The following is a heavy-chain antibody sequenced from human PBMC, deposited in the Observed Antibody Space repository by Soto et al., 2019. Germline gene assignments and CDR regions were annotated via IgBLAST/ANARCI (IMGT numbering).Heavy chain of an antibody. CDR3: VRTIAVGCLDDLEM. Sequence: GGSLRLSCAASRFTFSYYAMHWIRQAPGKGLEWMAVILSDGSKQYYAESVKGRFTISRDNSKSTLYLQMNSLRVEDTAVYYCVRTIAVGCLDDLEMWGKETLSPLSS. V-gene: IGHV3-30-3*01. D-gene: IGHD6-19*01. CDR2: ILSDGSKQ. J-gene: IGHJ4*01. CDR1: RFTFSYYA.